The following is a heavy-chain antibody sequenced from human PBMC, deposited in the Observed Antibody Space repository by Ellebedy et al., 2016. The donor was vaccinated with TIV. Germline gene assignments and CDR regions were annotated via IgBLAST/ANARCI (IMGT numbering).Heavy chain of an antibody. CDR1: GFTFSTYT. CDR3: ARRGSYGDYAVQVNSWFDS. V-gene: IGHV3-21*01. D-gene: IGHD4-17*01. J-gene: IGHJ5*01. Sequence: GESLKISCAASGFTFSTYTMNWVRQAPGKGLEWVSSISSSGTYIHNADSVKGRFTISRDNAKSSLYLQMNSLRVEDTAVYYCARRGSYGDYAVQVNSWFDSWGRGTLVTVSS. CDR2: ISSSGTYI.